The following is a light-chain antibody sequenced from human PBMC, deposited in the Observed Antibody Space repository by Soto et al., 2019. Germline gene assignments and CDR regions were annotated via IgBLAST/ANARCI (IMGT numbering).Light chain of an antibody. V-gene: IGKV3-15*01. CDR2: SAS. CDR1: QSVSSN. J-gene: IGKJ5*01. CDR3: QQYHNWPPIT. Sequence: EIVMTQSPATLSVSPGEGATLSCRASQSVSSNLAWYQQKPGQAPRLLIYSASTRATGIPARFSGSGSGTEFTLTISSLQSEDFAVYYCQQYHNWPPITFGQGTRLENK.